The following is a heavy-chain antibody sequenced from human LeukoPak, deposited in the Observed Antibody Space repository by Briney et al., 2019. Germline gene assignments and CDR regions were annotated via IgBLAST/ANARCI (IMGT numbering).Heavy chain of an antibody. D-gene: IGHD6-13*01. Sequence: SETLSLTRTVSGGSISSYYWSWIRQPPGKGLEWIGYIYYSGSTNYNPSLKSQVTISVDTSKNQFSLKLSSVTAADTAVYYCARSPAAGTFIFDYWGQGTLVTVSS. V-gene: IGHV4-59*08. CDR1: GGSISSYY. J-gene: IGHJ4*02. CDR3: ARSPAAGTFIFDY. CDR2: IYYSGST.